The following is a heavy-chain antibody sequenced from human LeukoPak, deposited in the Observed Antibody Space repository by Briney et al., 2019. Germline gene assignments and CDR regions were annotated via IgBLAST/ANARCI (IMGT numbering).Heavy chain of an antibody. Sequence: SETLSLTCAVYGGSFSGYYWSWIRQPPGKGLEWIGEINHSGSTNYNPSLKSRVTISVDTSKNQFSLKLSSMTAADTAVYYCARGSWKYYFDYWGQGTLVTVSS. D-gene: IGHD6-13*01. V-gene: IGHV4-34*01. CDR2: INHSGST. CDR1: GGSFSGYY. CDR3: ARGSWKYYFDY. J-gene: IGHJ4*02.